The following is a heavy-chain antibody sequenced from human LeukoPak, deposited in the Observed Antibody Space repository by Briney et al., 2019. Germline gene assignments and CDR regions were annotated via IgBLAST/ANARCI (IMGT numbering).Heavy chain of an antibody. CDR2: VNPHSGGT. D-gene: IGHD3-10*01. CDR1: GYSFIDYY. J-gene: IGHJ4*02. V-gene: IGHV1-2*02. CDR3: ARDIGDYYGSGSYWLL. Sequence: GASVKVSCKASGYSFIDYYIHWVRQAPGQGLEWMGWVNPHSGGTKFAQKFQGRVTMTRDTSINTAYMEASSLRSDDTAVYYCARDIGDYYGSGSYWLLWGQGTLVTVAS.